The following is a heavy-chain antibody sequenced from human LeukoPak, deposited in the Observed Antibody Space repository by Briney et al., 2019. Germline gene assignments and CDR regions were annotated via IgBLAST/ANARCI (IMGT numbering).Heavy chain of an antibody. CDR2: IYYSGST. CDR1: GGSISSYY. D-gene: IGHD1-26*01. CDR3: ARDSVPPRSGSYWGGFDP. Sequence: SETLSLTCTVSGGSISSYYWSWIRQPPGKGLEWIGYIYYSGSTNYNPSLKSRVTISVDTSKNQFSLKLSSVTAADTAVYYCARDSVPPRSGSYWGGFDPWGQGTLVTVSS. V-gene: IGHV4-59*01. J-gene: IGHJ5*02.